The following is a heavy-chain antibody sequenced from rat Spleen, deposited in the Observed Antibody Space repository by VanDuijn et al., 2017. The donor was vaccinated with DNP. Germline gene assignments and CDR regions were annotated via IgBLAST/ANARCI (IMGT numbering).Heavy chain of an antibody. CDR2: INNDGTDT. Sequence: EVQLVESGGGLVQSGRSMKLSCAASGFTFSNFDMAWVRQAPKKGLEWVATINNDGTDTYYRDSVEGRFTVSRENAKSTLYLQMDSLRSEDTATYYCTRHKFGGDYFDYWGQGVMVTVSS. V-gene: IGHV5-25*01. J-gene: IGHJ2*01. D-gene: IGHD4-3*01. CDR1: GFTFSNFD. CDR3: TRHKFGGDYFDY.